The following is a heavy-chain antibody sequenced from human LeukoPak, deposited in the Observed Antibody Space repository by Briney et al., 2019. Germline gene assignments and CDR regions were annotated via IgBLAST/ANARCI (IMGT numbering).Heavy chain of an antibody. D-gene: IGHD3-10*01. J-gene: IGHJ4*02. CDR3: ANREYYYGPGVIPGY. V-gene: IGHV3-30*02. CDR1: GFTFSSYG. CDR2: IRYDGSNK. Sequence: GGSLRLSCAASGFTFSSYGMHWVRQAPGKGLEWVAFIRYDGSNKYYADSVKGRFTISRDNSKSTLYLQMNSLRAEDTAVYYCANREYYYGPGVIPGYWGQGTLVTVSS.